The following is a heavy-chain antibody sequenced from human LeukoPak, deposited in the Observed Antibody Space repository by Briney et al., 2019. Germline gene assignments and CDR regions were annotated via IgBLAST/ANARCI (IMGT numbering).Heavy chain of an antibody. V-gene: IGHV3-23*01. CDR2: ISGSDGST. CDR3: AKAGDHSYFDY. Sequence: GGSLRLSCAASGFTFTYYAMNWVRQAPGKGLEWVSAISGSDGSTYYADSVKGRFTISRDNSKNTLYLQMISLRAEDTALYYCAKAGDHSYFDYWGQGTLVTVSS. D-gene: IGHD4-11*01. CDR1: GFTFTYYA. J-gene: IGHJ4*02.